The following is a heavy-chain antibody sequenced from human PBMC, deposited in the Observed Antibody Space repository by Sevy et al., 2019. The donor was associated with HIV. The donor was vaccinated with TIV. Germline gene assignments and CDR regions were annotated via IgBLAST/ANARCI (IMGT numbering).Heavy chain of an antibody. V-gene: IGHV5-51*01. CDR3: VRHPGVATLYFDF. CDR1: GYTFTYYW. Sequence: GESLKISCNGSGYTFTYYWIGWVRPMPGKGLEWMGIIYPGDSDTIYSPSFQGQVTISADKSISTAYLPWSSLKASDPAIYYCVRHPGVATLYFDFWGQGILVTVSS. D-gene: IGHD5-12*01. CDR2: IYPGDSDT. J-gene: IGHJ4*02.